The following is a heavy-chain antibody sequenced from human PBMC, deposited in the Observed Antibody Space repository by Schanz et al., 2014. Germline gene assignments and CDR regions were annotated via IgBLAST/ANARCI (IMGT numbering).Heavy chain of an antibody. J-gene: IGHJ4*02. CDR3: TRGSGSRSYGWYYDS. D-gene: IGHD3-10*01. Sequence: EVQLVESGGGLVQPGGSLRLSCAASGFSVSSNFMTWVRQAPGKGLVWISRINSDGSSASYADSVKGRFTISRDNAKNTLYLQMNSVRAEDSAVYYCTRGSGSRSYGWYYDSWGQGTLVTVSS. CDR2: INSDGSSA. CDR1: GFSVSSNF. V-gene: IGHV3-74*02.